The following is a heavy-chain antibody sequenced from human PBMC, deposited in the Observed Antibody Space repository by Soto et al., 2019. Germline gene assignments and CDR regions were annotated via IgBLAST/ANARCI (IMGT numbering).Heavy chain of an antibody. J-gene: IGHJ5*02. CDR1: GGSVNIGTYY. D-gene: IGHD5-12*01. CDR3: ARQHGSGFTPKNWFDP. V-gene: IGHV4-61*01. Sequence: SETLSLTCTVPGGSVNIGTYYWSWIRQPPGKGLEWIGFIHYSGSTNYNPSLKGRVTMSVDTSKNQFSLKLSSVTAADTAVYYCARQHGSGFTPKNWFDPWGYGTLVTVS. CDR2: IHYSGST.